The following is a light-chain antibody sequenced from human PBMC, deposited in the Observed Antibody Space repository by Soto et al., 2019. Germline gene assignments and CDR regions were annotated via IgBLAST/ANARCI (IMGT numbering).Light chain of an antibody. CDR1: SSDVGGYNY. Sequence: ALTQPPSASRSPVQSVTISCTGTSSDVGGYNYVSWYQQHPGKAPKLLIYEVTKRPSGVPDRFSGSKSGNTASLTVSGLQADDEAEYYGWANAGSHYYVLGTGTKVNV. CDR3: WANAGSHYYV. CDR2: EVT. V-gene: IGLV2-8*01. J-gene: IGLJ1*01.